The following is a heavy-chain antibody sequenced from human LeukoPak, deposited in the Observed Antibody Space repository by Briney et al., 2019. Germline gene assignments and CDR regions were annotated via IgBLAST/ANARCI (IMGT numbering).Heavy chain of an antibody. CDR1: GGSISSYY. J-gene: IGHJ1*01. V-gene: IGHV4-59*12. CDR3: ARGPGYFQH. CDR2: IYYSGST. Sequence: PSETLSLACTVSGGSISSYYWSWIRQPPGKGLEWIGYIYYSGSTNYNPSLKSRVTISLDTTKNQFSLQLNSVTPDDTAAYYCARGPGYFQHWGQGTLVTVSS.